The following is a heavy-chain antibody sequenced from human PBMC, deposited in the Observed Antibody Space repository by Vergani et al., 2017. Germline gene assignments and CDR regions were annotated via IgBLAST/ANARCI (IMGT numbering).Heavy chain of an antibody. Sequence: EVQLVESGGGLVQPGGSLRLSCAASGFTFSSSGMNWVRQAPGKGLEWVSYISSSSSTKYYAEPVKGRFAISRDNAKNSLYLQMNSLRVEDTAVYYCAIAAFYYDRSVYYSVVDYWGQGTLVTVSS. CDR1: GFTFSSSG. D-gene: IGHD3-22*01. CDR2: ISSSSSTK. CDR3: AIAAFYYDRSVYYSVVDY. J-gene: IGHJ4*02. V-gene: IGHV3-48*01.